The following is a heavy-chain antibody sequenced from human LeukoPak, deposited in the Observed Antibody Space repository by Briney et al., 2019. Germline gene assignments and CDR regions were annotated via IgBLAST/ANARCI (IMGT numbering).Heavy chain of an antibody. J-gene: IGHJ4*02. CDR3: ARGWLSNTFDC. CDR2: ISTSSDTI. V-gene: IGHV3-48*01. D-gene: IGHD6-19*01. Sequence: TGGSLRLSCAAAGLTFSTYSMDWVRQTPGKGLEWLSHISTSSDTIYYADSVKGRFTISRDNAKDSLYLQMNSLRAEDTAVYYCARGWLSNTFDCWGQGTLVTVSS. CDR1: GLTFSTYS.